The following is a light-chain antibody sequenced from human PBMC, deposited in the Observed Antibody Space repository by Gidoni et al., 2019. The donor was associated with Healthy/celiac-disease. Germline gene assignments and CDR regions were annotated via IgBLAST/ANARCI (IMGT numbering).Light chain of an antibody. V-gene: IGKV3-20*01. CDR3: QQYGSSPPQYT. CDR1: QSVSSSY. Sequence: EIVLTQSPGTLSLSPGERATLSCRASQSVSSSYLAWYQQKPGQAPRLLIYGASSRATGIPDRFSGRGSGTDFTLTISRLEPEDFAVYYCQQYGSSPPQYTFGQGTKLEIK. J-gene: IGKJ2*01. CDR2: GAS.